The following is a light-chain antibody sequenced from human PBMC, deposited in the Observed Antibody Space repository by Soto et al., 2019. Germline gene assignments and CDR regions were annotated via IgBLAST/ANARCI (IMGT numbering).Light chain of an antibody. Sequence: QSVLTQPASVSGSPGQSITISCTETSSDVAAYNYVSWYQHHPGKAPKLMIYEVSKRPSGVSNRFSGSKSGNAASLTISGLQPEDEADYYCSSYTGSNTLVVFGGGTKVTVL. J-gene: IGLJ2*01. V-gene: IGLV2-14*01. CDR1: SSDVAAYNY. CDR3: SSYTGSNTLVV. CDR2: EVS.